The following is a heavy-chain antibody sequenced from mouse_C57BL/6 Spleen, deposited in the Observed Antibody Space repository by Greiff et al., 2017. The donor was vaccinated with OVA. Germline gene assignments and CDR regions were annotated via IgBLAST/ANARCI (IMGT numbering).Heavy chain of an antibody. Sequence: QVQLQQSGTGLVKPGASVKLSCKASGYTFTSYWMPWVKQSPGQSLEWIGTINPGNGGTNYHEKFKSKATLTVDKSSSTAYMQLSSLTSEDSAVYYCAREGVSFYAMDYWGQGTSVTVSS. CDR3: AREGVSFYAMDY. CDR1: GYTFTSYW. V-gene: IGHV1-53*01. CDR2: INPGNGGT. D-gene: IGHD6-2*01. J-gene: IGHJ4*01.